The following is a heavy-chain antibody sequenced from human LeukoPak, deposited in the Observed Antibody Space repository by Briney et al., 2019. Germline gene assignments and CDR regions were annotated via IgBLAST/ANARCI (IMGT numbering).Heavy chain of an antibody. J-gene: IGHJ6*03. V-gene: IGHV4-4*07. CDR2: IYTSGST. CDR3: AREYPPAYYYYYMDV. Sequence: SETLSLTCTVSGGSISSYYWSWIRQPAGKGLEWIGRIYTSGSTNYNPSLKSRVTMSVDTSKNQFSLKLSSVTAADTAVYYCAREYPPAYYYYYMDVWGKGTTVTVSS. CDR1: GGSISSYY.